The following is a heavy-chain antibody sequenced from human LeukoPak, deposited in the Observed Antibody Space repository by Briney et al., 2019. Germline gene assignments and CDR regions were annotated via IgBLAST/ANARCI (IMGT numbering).Heavy chain of an antibody. CDR2: ISGSGGST. CDR1: GFTFSSYA. D-gene: IGHD6-19*01. CDR3: ARALSAGIAVAGTYYFDY. J-gene: IGHJ4*02. V-gene: IGHV3-23*01. Sequence: TGGSLRLSCAASGFTFSSYAMSWVRQAPGKGLEWVSAISGSGGSTYYADSVKGRFTISRDNSKNTLYLQMNSLRAEDTAVYYCARALSAGIAVAGTYYFDYWGQGTLVTVSP.